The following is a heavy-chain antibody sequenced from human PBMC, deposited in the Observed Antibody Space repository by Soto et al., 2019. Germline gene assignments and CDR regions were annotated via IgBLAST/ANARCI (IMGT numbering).Heavy chain of an antibody. CDR2: IIPILGIA. Sequence: QVQLVQSGAEVKKPGSSVKVSCKASGGTFSSYTLNWVRQAPGQGLEWMGRIIPILGIANYAQKFQGRVTIPEDKSTSTAYMELSSVRSEDTAVYYCAREYYDILTGYYYYGMDVWGQGTTFTVSS. V-gene: IGHV1-69*08. CDR1: GGTFSSYT. CDR3: AREYYDILTGYYYYGMDV. J-gene: IGHJ6*02. D-gene: IGHD3-9*01.